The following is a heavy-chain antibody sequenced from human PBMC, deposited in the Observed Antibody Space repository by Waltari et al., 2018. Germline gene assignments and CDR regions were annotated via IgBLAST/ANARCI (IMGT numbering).Heavy chain of an antibody. CDR3: AREMIAVAGCFDY. D-gene: IGHD6-19*01. V-gene: IGHV4-59*11. CDR2: IYYSGST. CDR1: GGSIRSHY. Sequence: QVQLQESGPGLVKPSETLSLTCTVSGGSIRSHYWSWIRQPPGKGLEWIGYIYYSGSTNYNPSLKSRVTISVDTSKNQFSLKLSSVTAADTAVYYCAREMIAVAGCFDYWGQGTLVTVSS. J-gene: IGHJ4*02.